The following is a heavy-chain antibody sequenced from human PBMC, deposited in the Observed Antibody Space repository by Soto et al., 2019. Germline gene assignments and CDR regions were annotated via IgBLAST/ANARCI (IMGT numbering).Heavy chain of an antibody. CDR1: GGSISSSY. V-gene: IGHV4-4*07. CDR3: AGIRPIYGMDV. CDR2: IYTSGST. Sequence: SGTLAITCAFSGGSISSSYWSWIRQPAGKGLEWIGRIYTSGSTNYNPSLKSRVTMSVDTSKNQFSLKLSSVTAADTAVYYCAGIRPIYGMDVWGQGTTVTVSS. J-gene: IGHJ6*02.